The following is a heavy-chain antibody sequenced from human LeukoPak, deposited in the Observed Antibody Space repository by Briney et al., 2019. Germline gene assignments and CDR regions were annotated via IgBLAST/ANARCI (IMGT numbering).Heavy chain of an antibody. CDR3: ARARAQDFDY. CDR2: ISNDESNK. CDR1: GFTFSSYA. Sequence: GSLRLSCAASGFTFSSYAMPWVRQAPGKGLEWVAVISNDESNKFYANSVKGRFTISRDTSTNTLHLQMNSLRAEDTAVYYCARARAQDFDYWGQGTLVTVSS. V-gene: IGHV3-30-3*01. J-gene: IGHJ4*02. D-gene: IGHD3-10*01.